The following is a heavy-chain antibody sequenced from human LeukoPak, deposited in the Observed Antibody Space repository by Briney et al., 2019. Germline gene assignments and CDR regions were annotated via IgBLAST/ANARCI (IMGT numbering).Heavy chain of an antibody. D-gene: IGHD3-10*01. J-gene: IGHJ5*02. CDR2: INPNSGDT. V-gene: IGHV1-2*02. CDR3: ARGDYYGSGKVVAA. CDR1: GYIFTGYY. Sequence: GASVKVSCKASGYIFTGYYMHWVRQAPGQGLEWMGWINPNSGDTNYAQKFQGRVTMTRDTSISTAYMELSRLRSDDTAVYYCARGDYYGSGKVVAAWGQGTLVTVSS.